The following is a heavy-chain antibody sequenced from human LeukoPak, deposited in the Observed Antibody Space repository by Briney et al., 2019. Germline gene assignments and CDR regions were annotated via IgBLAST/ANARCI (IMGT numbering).Heavy chain of an antibody. J-gene: IGHJ4*02. CDR1: GFNFASYA. Sequence: GGSLRLSCEVSGFNFASYAMNWVRQAPGKGLEWVSGISGSDATSCYRDSVKGWFTISRDNSKDTLYLHIKSLRAEDTAVYYCAKDISSNCYRGRGVDHWGQGTLVTVSS. CDR2: ISGSDATS. V-gene: IGHV3-23*01. D-gene: IGHD2-2*01. CDR3: AKDISSNCYRGRGVDH.